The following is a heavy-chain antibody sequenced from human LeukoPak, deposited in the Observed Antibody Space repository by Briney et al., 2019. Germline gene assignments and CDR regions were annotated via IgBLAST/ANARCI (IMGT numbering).Heavy chain of an antibody. CDR1: GYTFTSYG. CDR3: ARDQYSSSWYGDFDY. Sequence: GASVKVSCKASGYTFTSYGINWVRQAPGQGLEWMGWISAYNGNTNYAQKLQGRVTMTTDASTSTAYMELRSLRSDDTAVYYCARDQYSSSWYGDFDYWGQGTLVTVSS. CDR2: ISAYNGNT. J-gene: IGHJ4*02. V-gene: IGHV1-18*01. D-gene: IGHD6-13*01.